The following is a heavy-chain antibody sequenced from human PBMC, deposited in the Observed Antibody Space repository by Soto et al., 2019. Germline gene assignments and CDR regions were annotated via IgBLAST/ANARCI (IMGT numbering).Heavy chain of an antibody. CDR1: SGSISSEQR. V-gene: IGHV4-4*02. D-gene: IGHD6-19*01. Sequence: QMQLQESGPGLVKPSETLSLICTVSSGSISSEQRWTWVRQPPGKGLEWIGEIHHSGITNENPSLRSRVTMSVYKSKNLFSLKLNSVTAADTAVYFCARSFGWYAIDHWGQGTLVIVSS. J-gene: IGHJ4*02. CDR2: IHHSGIT. CDR3: ARSFGWYAIDH.